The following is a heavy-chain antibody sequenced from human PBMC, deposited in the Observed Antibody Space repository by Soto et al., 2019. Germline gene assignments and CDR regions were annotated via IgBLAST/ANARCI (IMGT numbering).Heavy chain of an antibody. J-gene: IGHJ5*02. CDR1: GGSPSSNY. V-gene: IGHV4-59*01. D-gene: IGHD3-10*01. Sequence: LSLTCSVSGGSPSSNYWSWIRQPPGKGLEWIGCISDSGNTYYNPSLQSRVTISIDTSTNQFLLDLSSVTAADTAVYYCARSHLSGWFDPWGQGTLVTVSS. CDR3: ARSHLSGWFDP. CDR2: ISDSGNT.